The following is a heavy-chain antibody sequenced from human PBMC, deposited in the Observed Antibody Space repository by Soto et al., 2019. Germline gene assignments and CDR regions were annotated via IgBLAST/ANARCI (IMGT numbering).Heavy chain of an antibody. J-gene: IGHJ6*02. V-gene: IGHV4-4*07. CDR1: GGSISSYY. CDR2: IYTSGST. Sequence: QVQLQESGPGLVKPSETLSLTCTVSGGSISSYYWSWIRQPAGKGLEWIGRIYTSGSTNHNPSLKSRVTMSVDTSKNQFSLKLSSVTAADTAVYYCARVARPEYIDSSPGLDVWGQGTTVTVSS. D-gene: IGHD2-21*01. CDR3: ARVARPEYIDSSPGLDV.